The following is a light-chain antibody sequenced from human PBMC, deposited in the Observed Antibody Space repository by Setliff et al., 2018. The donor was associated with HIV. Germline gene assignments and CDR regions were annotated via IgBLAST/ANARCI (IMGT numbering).Light chain of an antibody. V-gene: IGLV1-40*01. CDR2: SNS. CDR3: QSFDSLPNISL. J-gene: IGLJ2*01. Sequence: QSVLTQPPSVSGAPGQRVTISCTGTDSDVHWYQHLPETAPKLLIYSNSNRPSGVPDRFSGSKSGTSASLAITGLQADDEADYYCQSFDSLPNISLFGGGTKVTVL. CDR1: DSD.